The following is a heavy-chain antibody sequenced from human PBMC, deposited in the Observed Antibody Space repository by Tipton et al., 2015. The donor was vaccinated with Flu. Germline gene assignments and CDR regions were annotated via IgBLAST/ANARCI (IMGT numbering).Heavy chain of an antibody. V-gene: IGHV3-64*01. D-gene: IGHD3-10*01. CDR3: ARGLLLWFRELLCGMDG. CDR2: ISSNGGST. J-gene: IGHJ6*02. Sequence: GSLRLSCAASGFTVSSNYMSWVRQAPGKGLEYVSAISSNGGSTYYANSVKGRFTISRDNSKNTLYLQMGSLRAEDMAVYYCARGLLLWFRELLCGMDGWSQGTTVTVSS. CDR1: GFTVSSNY.